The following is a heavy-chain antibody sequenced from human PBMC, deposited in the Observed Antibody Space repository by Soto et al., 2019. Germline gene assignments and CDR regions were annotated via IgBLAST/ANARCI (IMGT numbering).Heavy chain of an antibody. Sequence: GGSLRLSCAASGFTFSSYSMNWVRQAPGKGLEWVSSISSSSSYIYYADSVKGRFTISRDNAKNSLYLQMNSLRAEDTAVYYCARETLLIYYFDYWGQGTLVTVSS. V-gene: IGHV3-21*01. J-gene: IGHJ4*02. CDR3: ARETLLIYYFDY. CDR1: GFTFSSYS. D-gene: IGHD2-21*01. CDR2: ISSSSSYI.